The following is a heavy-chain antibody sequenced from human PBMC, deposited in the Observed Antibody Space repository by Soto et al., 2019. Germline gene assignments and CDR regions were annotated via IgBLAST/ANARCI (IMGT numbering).Heavy chain of an antibody. V-gene: IGHV3-30-3*01. Sequence: GSLILSCAASGCTVSSYAMHWVRQAPGKGLGWVAVIAYDGSDKYYADSVKCRFTISSDNSKNTLYLQMNSLRAEDTAVYYCVRGLYDIWSGYYLEGPFAYLGQG. J-gene: IGHJ4*02. CDR2: IAYDGSDK. CDR1: GCTVSSYA. CDR3: VRGLYDIWSGYYLEGPFAY. D-gene: IGHD3-3*01.